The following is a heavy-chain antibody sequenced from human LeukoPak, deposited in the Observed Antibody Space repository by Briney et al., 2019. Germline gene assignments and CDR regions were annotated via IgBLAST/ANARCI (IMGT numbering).Heavy chain of an antibody. J-gene: IGHJ3*02. CDR3: ARDRGERGSSWSLPAHVFGI. Sequence: SVKVSCKASGGTFSSYAINWVRQAPGQGLEWMGRIVPIFGTTNYAQKFQGRVTITTDESTSTAYMELNSLRSEDTAVYYCARDRGERGSSWSLPAHVFGIWGQGTMVTVSS. CDR2: IVPIFGTT. V-gene: IGHV1-69*05. D-gene: IGHD6-13*01. CDR1: GGTFSSYA.